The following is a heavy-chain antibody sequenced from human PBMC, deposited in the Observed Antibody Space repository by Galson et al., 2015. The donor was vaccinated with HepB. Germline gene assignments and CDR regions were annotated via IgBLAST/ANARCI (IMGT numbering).Heavy chain of an antibody. J-gene: IGHJ6*02. CDR1: GFSLSTGGMC. Sequence: PALVKPTQTLTLTCTFSGFSLSTGGMCVSWIRQPPGKALEWLALIDWDDDKYYSTSLKTRLTISKDTSKNQVVLTMTNMDPVDTATYYCARTVVAASYYYYGLDVWGQGTTVTVSS. CDR3: ARTVVAASYYYYGLDV. CDR2: IDWDDDK. V-gene: IGHV2-70*01. D-gene: IGHD2-15*01.